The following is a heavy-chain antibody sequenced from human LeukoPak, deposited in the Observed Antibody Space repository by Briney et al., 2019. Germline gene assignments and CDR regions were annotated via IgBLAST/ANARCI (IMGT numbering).Heavy chain of an antibody. D-gene: IGHD3-22*01. J-gene: IGHJ3*01. V-gene: IGHV4-4*02. CDR1: GGSISSSNW. CDR3: ARSSTYQYYYDSSGKTGGAFDV. CDR2: IYHSGST. Sequence: KPSETLSLTCAVSGGSISSSNWWSWVRQPPGKGLEWIGEIYHSGSTNYNPSLKSRVTISVDKSKNQFSLKLSSVTAADTAVYYCARSSTYQYYYDSSGKTGGAFDVWGQGTMVTVSS.